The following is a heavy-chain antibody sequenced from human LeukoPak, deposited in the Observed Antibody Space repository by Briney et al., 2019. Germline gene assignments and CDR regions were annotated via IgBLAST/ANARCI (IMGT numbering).Heavy chain of an antibody. V-gene: IGHV4-30-4*01. J-gene: IGHJ6*02. CDR2: IYYSGST. CDR3: ARDGAMVRGVAIYYYGMDV. CDR1: GGSISSGDYY. D-gene: IGHD3-10*01. Sequence: SETLSLTCPVSGGSISSGDYYWSWIRQPPGKGLEWIGYIYYSGSTYYNPSLKSRVTISVDTSKNQFSLKLSSVTAADTAVYYCARDGAMVRGVAIYYYGMDVWGQGTTVTVSS.